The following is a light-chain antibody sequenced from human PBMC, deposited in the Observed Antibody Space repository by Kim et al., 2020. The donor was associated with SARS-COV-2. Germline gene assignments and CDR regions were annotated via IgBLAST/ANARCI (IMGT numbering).Light chain of an antibody. Sequence: SSELTQDPAVSVALVQTVRITCQGDSLRSYYATWYQQKPGQAPILVIYGKNNRPSGIPDRFSGSTSGNTASLTISGTQAGDEADYYSNSRDNNDNVVF. CDR1: SLRSYY. CDR2: GKN. V-gene: IGLV3-19*01. CDR3: NSRDNNDNVV. J-gene: IGLJ2*01.